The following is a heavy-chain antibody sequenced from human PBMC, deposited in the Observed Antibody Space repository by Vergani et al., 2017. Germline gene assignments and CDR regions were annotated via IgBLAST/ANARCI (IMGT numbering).Heavy chain of an antibody. CDR3: VRVPLIRRGSGNYGINNYHGMDV. CDR1: GFISSSYW. V-gene: IGHV3-7*01. D-gene: IGHD3-10*01. J-gene: IGHJ6*02. Sequence: EGQLVESGGDWVQRGGSLRLSCAASGFISSSYWMSWVRQAPGKGLEWVANVHQDGSEKYYVESVRGRFTISRDNAKNSIYLQMNSLRAEDTAVYFCVRVPLIRRGSGNYGINNYHGMDVWGQGTTVIVSS. CDR2: VHQDGSEK.